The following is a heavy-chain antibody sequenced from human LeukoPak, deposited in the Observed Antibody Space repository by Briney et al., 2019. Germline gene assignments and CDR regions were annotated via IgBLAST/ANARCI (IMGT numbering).Heavy chain of an antibody. CDR3: ARVLLRAALTYWFDT. D-gene: IGHD3-22*01. CDR1: GFTFDDYA. J-gene: IGHJ5*02. CDR2: INWQSARI. Sequence: GRSLRLSCAASGFTFDDYAMHWVRQVAGKGLEWVSSINWQSARIAYADSVKGRFTMSRDNAKKSVSLHMNNLRADDTATYHCARVLLRAALTYWFDTWGQGTLVTVSS. V-gene: IGHV3-9*01.